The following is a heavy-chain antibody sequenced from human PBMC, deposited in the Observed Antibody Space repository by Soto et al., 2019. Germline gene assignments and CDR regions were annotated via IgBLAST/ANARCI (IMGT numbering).Heavy chain of an antibody. Sequence: EVQLLESGGGLVQPGGSLSLSCAASGFTFSSYAMSWVRQAPGKGLEWVSAISGSGGSTYYADSVNGRFTISRDNSKNPLYQQMNSLRAEDTAVYYCAKDQDYHDSSGYIAKSFDYWGQGTLVTVSS. J-gene: IGHJ4*02. D-gene: IGHD3-22*01. CDR1: GFTFSSYA. CDR2: ISGSGGST. CDR3: AKDQDYHDSSGYIAKSFDY. V-gene: IGHV3-23*01.